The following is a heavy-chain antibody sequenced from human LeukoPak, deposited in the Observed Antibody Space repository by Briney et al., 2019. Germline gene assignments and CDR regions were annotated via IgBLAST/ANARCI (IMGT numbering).Heavy chain of an antibody. CDR3: ATHTYGSQYQLLGSWFDP. CDR2: FDPEDGET. CDR1: GYTLTELS. Sequence: ASVKVSCKVSGYTLTELSMHWVRQAPGKGLEWMGGFDPEDGETIYAQKFQGRVTMTEDTSTDTAYMELSSLRSEDTAVYYCATHTYGSQYQLLGSWFDPWGQGTLVTVSS. D-gene: IGHD2-2*01. V-gene: IGHV1-24*01. J-gene: IGHJ5*02.